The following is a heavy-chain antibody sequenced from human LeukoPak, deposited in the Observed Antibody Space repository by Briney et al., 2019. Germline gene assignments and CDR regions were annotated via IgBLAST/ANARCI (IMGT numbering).Heavy chain of an antibody. V-gene: IGHV4-59*02. J-gene: IGHJ2*01. Sequence: PSETLSLTCILSGSSVSTFYWSWLRQSPGTGLEWIGFVHDTGSTAYNPSLKSRVTISLETSKNQLSLMLTSVTAADTAMYYCARGSTDVYWYLDVWGRGTLVTVSS. D-gene: IGHD1-26*01. CDR2: VHDTGST. CDR3: ARGSTDVYWYLDV. CDR1: GSSVSTFY.